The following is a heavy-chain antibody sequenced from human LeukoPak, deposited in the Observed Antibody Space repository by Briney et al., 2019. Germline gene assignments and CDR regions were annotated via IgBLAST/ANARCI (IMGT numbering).Heavy chain of an antibody. CDR3: ARHLIREEDSSYSLGFDP. V-gene: IGHV4-39*01. D-gene: IGHD6-6*01. J-gene: IGHJ5*02. Sequence: PETLSPARSVSGGSISSPNPDWAWIRQPPGQGLEWIGSIYYSGTTYYNLSLKTRVTLSVDTSQNQFSLKLGSVTAADTAVYYCARHLIREEDSSYSLGFDPWGQGTLVTVSS. CDR1: GGSISSPNPD. CDR2: IYYSGTT.